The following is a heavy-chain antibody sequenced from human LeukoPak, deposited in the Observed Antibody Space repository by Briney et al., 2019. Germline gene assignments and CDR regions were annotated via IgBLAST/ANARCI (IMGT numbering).Heavy chain of an antibody. CDR1: GYSFTSYW. V-gene: IGHV5-51*01. CDR3: ARWSYYDSSGYYSVLYYFDY. D-gene: IGHD3-22*01. Sequence: GESLKISCKGSGYSFTSYWIGWVRQMPGKGLEWMGIIYPGDSDTRYSPSFQGQVTISADKSISTAYLQWSSLKASDTAMYYCARWSYYDSSGYYSVLYYFDYWGQGTLVTVSS. J-gene: IGHJ4*02. CDR2: IYPGDSDT.